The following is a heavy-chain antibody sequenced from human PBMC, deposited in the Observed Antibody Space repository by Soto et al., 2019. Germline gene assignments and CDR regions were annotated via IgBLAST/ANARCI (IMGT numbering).Heavy chain of an antibody. V-gene: IGHV2-26*01. CDR2: IFSNDEK. Sequence: SGPTLVNPTETLTLTCTVSGFSLSNARMGVSWIRQPPGKALEWLAHIFSNDEKSYSTSLKSRLTISKDTSKSQVVLTMTNMDPVDTATYYCARIRDLGYCSGGSCYWFDPWGQGTLVTVSS. CDR3: ARIRDLGYCSGGSCYWFDP. J-gene: IGHJ5*02. D-gene: IGHD2-15*01. CDR1: GFSLSNARMG.